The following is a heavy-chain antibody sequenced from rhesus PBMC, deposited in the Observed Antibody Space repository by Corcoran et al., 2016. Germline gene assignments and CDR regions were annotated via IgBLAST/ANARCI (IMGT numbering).Heavy chain of an antibody. CDR2: IYWDDDK. CDR3: VRRRNEYSNYFDY. J-gene: IGHJ4*01. CDR1: GFSLSTSGMG. D-gene: IGHD4-23*01. V-gene: IGHV2-1*01. Sequence: QVTLKESGPALVKPTQTLTLTCIFSGFSLSTSGMGVGWIRQPPGKTLEWLAHIYWDDDKRYSTSLKSRLTISKDNSKNQVVLKMTNMDPVDTATYYCVRRRNEYSNYFDYWGQGVLVTVSS.